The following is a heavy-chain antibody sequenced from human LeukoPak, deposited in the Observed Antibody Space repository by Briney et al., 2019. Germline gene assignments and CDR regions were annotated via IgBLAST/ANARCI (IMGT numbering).Heavy chain of an antibody. V-gene: IGHV4-59*01. CDR3: ARKSVAMRDAFDI. J-gene: IGHJ3*02. Sequence: PWETLSLTCTVSGGSISSYYWSWIRQPPGKGLEWIGYIYYSGSTNYNPSLKSRVTISVDTSKNQFSLKLNSVTAADTAVYYCARKSVAMRDAFDIWGQGTMVTVSS. CDR2: IYYSGST. D-gene: IGHD2-15*01. CDR1: GGSISSYY.